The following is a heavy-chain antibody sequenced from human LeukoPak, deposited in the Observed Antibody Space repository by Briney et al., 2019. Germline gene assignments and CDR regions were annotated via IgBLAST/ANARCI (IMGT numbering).Heavy chain of an antibody. D-gene: IGHD3-10*01. V-gene: IGHV1-18*01. CDR3: ASPLITMGAFDI. CDR1: GYIYTSYG. CDR2: ISAYNGNT. Sequence: ASVKVSCKASGYIYTSYGINWVRQAPGQGLEWMGWISAYNGNTKYTQKLQGRVTMTTDTSTSTAHMELRSLRTDDTAVYYCASPLITMGAFDIWGQGTMVTVSS. J-gene: IGHJ3*02.